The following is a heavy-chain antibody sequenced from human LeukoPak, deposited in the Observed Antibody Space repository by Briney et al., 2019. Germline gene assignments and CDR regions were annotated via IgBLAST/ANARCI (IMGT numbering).Heavy chain of an antibody. V-gene: IGHV3-30*04. CDR3: TRDQSGGTVDY. CDR1: GFTSRRHA. J-gene: IGHJ4*02. CDR2: ISYDGSDK. D-gene: IGHD2-15*01. Sequence: GRSLRLSCAASGFTSRRHAMHWVRQAPGKGLEWMSVISYDGSDKYYADSVKGRFTISRDNSRNTLYLQMNSLTDEDTGVYYCTRDQSGGTVDYWGQGTLVTVSS.